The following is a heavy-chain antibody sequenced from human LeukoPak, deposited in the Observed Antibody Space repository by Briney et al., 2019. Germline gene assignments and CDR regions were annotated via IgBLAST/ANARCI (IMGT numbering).Heavy chain of an antibody. CDR2: INPSGGST. CDR1: GYTFTSYY. D-gene: IGHD3-10*01. V-gene: IGHV1-46*01. CDR3: ARDGHNYGSGVWYYYYMDV. Sequence: ASVTVSFKASGYTFTSYYMHWVRQAPGQGLEWMGIINPSGGSTSYAQKFQGRVTMTRDTSTSTVYMELSSLRSEDTAVYYCARDGHNYGSGVWYYYYMDVWGKGTTVTISS. J-gene: IGHJ6*03.